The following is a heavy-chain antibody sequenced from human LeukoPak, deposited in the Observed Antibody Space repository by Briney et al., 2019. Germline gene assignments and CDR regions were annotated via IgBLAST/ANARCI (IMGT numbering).Heavy chain of an antibody. CDR1: GGSFSGYY. V-gene: IGHV4-59*01. Sequence: SETLSLTCAVYGGSFSGYYWSWIRQPPGKGLEWIGYIYYSGSTNYNPSLKSRVTISVDTSKNQFSLKLSSVTAADTAVYYCARSSPGIAAAVYYYYGMDVWGQGTTVTVSS. CDR3: ARSSPGIAAAVYYYYGMDV. CDR2: IYYSGST. D-gene: IGHD6-13*01. J-gene: IGHJ6*02.